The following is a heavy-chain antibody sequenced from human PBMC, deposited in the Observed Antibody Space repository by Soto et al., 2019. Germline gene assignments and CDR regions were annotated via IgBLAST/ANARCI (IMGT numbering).Heavy chain of an antibody. CDR3: ARARSSITMVRGVLWWFDP. CDR2: INHSGST. D-gene: IGHD3-10*01. CDR1: GGSFSGYY. V-gene: IGHV4-34*01. Sequence: SETLSLTCAVYGGSFSGYYWSWIRQPPGKGLEWIGEINHSGSTNYNPSLKSRVTISVDTSKNQFSLKLSSVTAADTAVYYCARARSSITMVRGVLWWFDPWGQGTLVTVSS. J-gene: IGHJ5*02.